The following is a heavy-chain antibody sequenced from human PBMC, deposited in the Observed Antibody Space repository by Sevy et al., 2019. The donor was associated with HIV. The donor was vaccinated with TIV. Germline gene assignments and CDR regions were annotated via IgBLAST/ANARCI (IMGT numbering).Heavy chain of an antibody. CDR2: ISFSSNYI. CDR1: GFTFSTYT. J-gene: IGHJ4*02. Sequence: GGSLRLSCAASGFTFSTYTMNWVRQAPGKALQWFSSISFSSNYIFFADSMTGRFTNSRDNAKNSLYLQMNSLRAEDTAVYYCARGHSSSWPYFDYWGQGTLVTVSS. CDR3: ARGHSSSWPYFDY. D-gene: IGHD6-13*01. V-gene: IGHV3-21*01.